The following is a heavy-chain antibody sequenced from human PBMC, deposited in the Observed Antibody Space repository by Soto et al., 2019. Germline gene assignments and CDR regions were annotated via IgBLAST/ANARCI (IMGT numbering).Heavy chain of an antibody. D-gene: IGHD6-19*01. CDR3: TRGSVFDS. CDR2: INVGDGNT. CDR1: GYTFSTYD. Sequence: QVQLVQSGAEVKKPGASVKVSCRASGYTFSTYDIVWVRQAPGQRLEWMGWINVGDGNTKYSQKSQGRVTITRETSATTVYMELSSLRSEDKAVFYCTRGSVFDSSGQGTLVSASS. J-gene: IGHJ4*02. V-gene: IGHV1-3*01.